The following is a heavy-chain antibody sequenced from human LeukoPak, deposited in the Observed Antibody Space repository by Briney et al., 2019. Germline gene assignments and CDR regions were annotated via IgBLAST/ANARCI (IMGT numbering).Heavy chain of an antibody. J-gene: IGHJ4*02. CDR3: ARDSSGSETNPRHYFDY. CDR1: GYTFTSYG. D-gene: IGHD6-19*01. V-gene: IGHV1-18*04. Sequence: ASVKVSCKASGYTFTSYGIRWVRQAPGQGLEWMGWISAYNGNTNYAQKLQGRVTTTTDTSPSTAYMELRSLRSDDTAVYYCARDSSGSETNPRHYFDYWGQGTLVTVSS. CDR2: ISAYNGNT.